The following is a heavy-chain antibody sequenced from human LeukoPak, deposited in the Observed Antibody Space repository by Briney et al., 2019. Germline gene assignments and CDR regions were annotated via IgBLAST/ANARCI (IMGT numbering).Heavy chain of an antibody. V-gene: IGHV3-30-3*01. Sequence: GGSLRLSCAASGFTFSSYAMHWVRQAPGKGLEWVAVISYDGSNKYYADSVKGRFTISGDNSKNTLYLQMNSLRAEDTAVYYCARGLSPMFDPWGQGTLVTVSS. CDR2: ISYDGSNK. CDR1: GFTFSSYA. J-gene: IGHJ5*02. CDR3: ARGLSPMFDP.